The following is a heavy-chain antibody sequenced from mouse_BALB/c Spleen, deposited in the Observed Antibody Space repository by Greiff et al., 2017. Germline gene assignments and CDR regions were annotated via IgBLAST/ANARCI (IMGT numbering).Heavy chain of an antibody. CDR1: GFTFSSYA. Sequence: EVQGVESGGGLVKPGGSLKLSCAASGFTFSSYAMSWVRQTPEKRLEWVASISSGGSTYYPDSVKGRFTISRDNARNILYLQMISLRSEDTAMYYCARGGYDYPFAYWGQGTLVTVSA. V-gene: IGHV5-6-5*01. CDR3: ARGGYDYPFAY. CDR2: ISSGGST. D-gene: IGHD2-4*01. J-gene: IGHJ3*01.